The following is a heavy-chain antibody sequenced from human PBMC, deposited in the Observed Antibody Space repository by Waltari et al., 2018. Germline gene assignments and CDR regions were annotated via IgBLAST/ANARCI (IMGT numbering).Heavy chain of an antibody. CDR1: GDSIISTYYY. CDR3: VRVTSEFRSPYFYFDL. V-gene: IGHV4-39*07. CDR2: IYYSGDT. Sequence: QLQLQESGPGLVKPSETLSLTCSVSGDSIISTYYYWGWIRQPPGKGLEWIGSIYYSGDTFYSPSLSSRVTISVDTSKNQFSLKLTSVTAADTALYYCVRVTSEFRSPYFYFDLWGRGTLVTVSA. J-gene: IGHJ2*01.